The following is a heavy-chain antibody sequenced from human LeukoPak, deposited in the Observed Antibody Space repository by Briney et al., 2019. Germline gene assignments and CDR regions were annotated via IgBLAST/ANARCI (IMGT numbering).Heavy chain of an antibody. CDR3: ARTRPPLTYYYDSSGYFAFDY. D-gene: IGHD3-22*01. V-gene: IGHV4-4*02. J-gene: IGHJ4*02. CDR2: IFHSGST. Sequence: PSGTLSLTCAVSSGSIFNSNWWSWVRQPPGKGLEWIGQIFHSGSTSYSPSLKSRVTISVDKSKNQFSLKLTSVTAADTAVYYCARTRPPLTYYYDSSGYFAFDYWGQGTLVTVSS. CDR1: SGSIFNSNW.